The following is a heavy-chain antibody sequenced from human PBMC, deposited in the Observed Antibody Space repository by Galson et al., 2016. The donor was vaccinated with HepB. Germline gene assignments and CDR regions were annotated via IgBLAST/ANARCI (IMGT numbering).Heavy chain of an antibody. CDR1: GYNFIYYC. CDR2: ICPGDSET. V-gene: IGHV5-51*01. CDR3: ARHSRGSIVWEHSAL. D-gene: IGHD5/OR15-5a*01. J-gene: IGHJ4*02. Sequence: QSGAEVKKPGESLKISCQGSGYNFIYYCIAWVRQMPGKGLDWMVIICPGDSETRYSPSFQGQVSFSVDKSNNIAYVQWTSLKDSGNAMYYCARHSRGSIVWEHSALWDQGTLGTVSS.